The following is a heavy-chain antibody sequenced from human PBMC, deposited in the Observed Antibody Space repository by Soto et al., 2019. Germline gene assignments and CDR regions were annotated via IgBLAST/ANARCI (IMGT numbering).Heavy chain of an antibody. CDR1: GFTLSSYW. V-gene: IGHV3-7*01. CDR2: IKPDGSEK. D-gene: IGHD6-19*01. J-gene: IGHJ4*02. Sequence: EVQLVESGGGLVQPGGSLRLSCAASGFTLSSYWMSWVRQAPGKGLEWVANIKPDGSEKYYVDPVKGRFTISRDSANNSLYLNMNSPRAEDTAVYYCARNPWGVAGIDYWGQGTLVTVSS. CDR3: ARNPWGVAGIDY.